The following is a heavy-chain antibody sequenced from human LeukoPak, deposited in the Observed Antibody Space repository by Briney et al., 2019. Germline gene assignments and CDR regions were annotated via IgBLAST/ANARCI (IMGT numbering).Heavy chain of an antibody. CDR2: VSHSGLT. CDR1: GGSITSTNW. CDR3: SRKNGDFSLLGY. D-gene: IGHD7-27*01. V-gene: IGHV4-4*02. Sequence: SGTLALTCGVSGGSITSTNWWSWVRQPPGQGLEWIGEVSHSGLTNYNPSLRSRVIMALDTSKSHLSLDLTSVTAADTAVYYCSRKNGDFSLLGYWGQGSLVTVLS. J-gene: IGHJ4*02.